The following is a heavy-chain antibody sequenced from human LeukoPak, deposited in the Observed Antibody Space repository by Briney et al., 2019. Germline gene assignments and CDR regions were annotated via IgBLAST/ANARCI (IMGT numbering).Heavy chain of an antibody. CDR1: GFALSSHW. J-gene: IGHJ6*02. CDR2: VNRDGSET. Sequence: GRSLRLSCAASGFALSSHWMTWVRQVPGRGPEWVANVNRDGSETYYLDSVKGRFTISKDNAKNSLYLQMNSLRAEDTALYHCARNNGMDVWGQGTTVIASS. CDR3: ARNNGMDV. V-gene: IGHV3-7*03.